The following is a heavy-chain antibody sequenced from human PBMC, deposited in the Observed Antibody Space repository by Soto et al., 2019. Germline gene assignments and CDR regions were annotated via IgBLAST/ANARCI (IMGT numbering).Heavy chain of an antibody. CDR3: ARIGLTTALL. Sequence: QVQLQESGPGQVKPSQTLSLTCTVSGGSINSGDYYWSWIRQPPGKGLEWIGYIYYSGSTYYNPPLSSRVTISIDTSKNHFFLNLSSVTAADTAVYFCARIGLTTALLWGQGTLVTVSS. CDR2: IYYSGST. D-gene: IGHD4-17*01. J-gene: IGHJ4*02. V-gene: IGHV4-30-4*01. CDR1: GGSINSGDYY.